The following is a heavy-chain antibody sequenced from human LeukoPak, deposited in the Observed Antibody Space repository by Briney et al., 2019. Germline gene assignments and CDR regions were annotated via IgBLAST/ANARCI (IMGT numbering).Heavy chain of an antibody. CDR3: AGSTVTRLAEYFQH. CDR2: IIPIFGTA. J-gene: IGHJ1*01. D-gene: IGHD4-17*01. V-gene: IGHV1-69*01. Sequence: SVKVSCKASGGTFSSYAISWVRQAPGQGLEWMGGIIPIFGTANYAQKFQGRVTITAEESTSTAYMELSSLRSEDTAVYYCAGSTVTRLAEYFQHWGQGTLVTVS. CDR1: GGTFSSYA.